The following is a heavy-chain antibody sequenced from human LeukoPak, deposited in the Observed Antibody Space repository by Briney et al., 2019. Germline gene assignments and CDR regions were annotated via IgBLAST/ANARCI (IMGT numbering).Heavy chain of an antibody. D-gene: IGHD4-11*01. V-gene: IGHV3-23*01. Sequence: PGGSLRLSCAASGFTFSSYAMSWVRQAPGKGLEWVSAISGSGGSTYYADSVKGRFTISRDNSKNTLYLQMNSLRAEDTAVYYCAKDRNSNYASPAYFDYWGQGTLVTVSS. J-gene: IGHJ4*02. CDR2: ISGSGGST. CDR3: AKDRNSNYASPAYFDY. CDR1: GFTFSSYA.